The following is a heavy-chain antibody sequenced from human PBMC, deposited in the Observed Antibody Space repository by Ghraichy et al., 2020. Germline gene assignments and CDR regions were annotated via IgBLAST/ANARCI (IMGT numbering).Heavy chain of an antibody. J-gene: IGHJ6*03. V-gene: IGHV3-23*01. D-gene: IGHD5-18*01. CDR1: GFTFSSYA. Sequence: LSLTCAASGFTFSSYAMSWVRQAPGKGLEWVSAISGSGGSTYYADSVKGRFTISRDNSKNTLYLQMNSLRAEDTAVYYCAINVDTAMSGYYYYMDVWGKGTTVTVSS. CDR2: ISGSGGST. CDR3: AINVDTAMSGYYYYMDV.